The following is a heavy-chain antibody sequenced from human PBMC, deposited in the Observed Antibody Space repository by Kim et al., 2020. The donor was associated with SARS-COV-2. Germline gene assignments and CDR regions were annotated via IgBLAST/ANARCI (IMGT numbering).Heavy chain of an antibody. CDR1: GGSINTYY. J-gene: IGHJ4*02. D-gene: IGHD6-19*01. V-gene: IGHV4-59*08. Sequence: SETLSLTCAVSGGSINTYYWTWIRQSPGKGLEWIGYMHYTGTTRYNSSLKSRATFSLDTSRKQFFLKLSSVTAADTALYYCARHDGGWDLGKFDYWGQGT. CDR2: MHYTGTT. CDR3: ARHDGGWDLGKFDY.